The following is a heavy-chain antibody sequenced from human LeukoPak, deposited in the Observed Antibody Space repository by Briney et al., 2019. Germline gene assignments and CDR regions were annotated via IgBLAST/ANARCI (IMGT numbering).Heavy chain of an antibody. CDR3: ARDPGYGYAFDY. CDR1: GYTFNSHG. D-gene: IGHD5-18*01. CDR2: ISAYNGNT. V-gene: IGHV1-18*01. Sequence: ASVQVSCKASGYTFNSHGITWVRQAPGQGLEWMGWISAYNGNTNYAQKLQGRVTMTTDTSTSTAYMELRSLRSDDTAVYYCARDPGYGYAFDYWGQGTLVTVSS. J-gene: IGHJ4*02.